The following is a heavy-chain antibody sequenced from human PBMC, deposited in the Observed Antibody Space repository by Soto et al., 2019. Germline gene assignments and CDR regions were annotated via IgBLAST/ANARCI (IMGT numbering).Heavy chain of an antibody. D-gene: IGHD6-19*01. CDR1: GFNLDDYA. J-gene: IGHJ4*02. CDR2: ISWNSKRK. V-gene: IGHV3-9*01. Sequence: EVELVESGGGLVQPGRSLRLSCAASGFNLDDYAMNWVRQGPGKGLEWVSGISWNSKRKDYADSVKGRFIISRDNEKNSLFLQMNSLKAEDTAFYYCVKAKAAVAIRYCFDYWGQGTLLPVSS. CDR3: VKAKAAVAIRYCFDY.